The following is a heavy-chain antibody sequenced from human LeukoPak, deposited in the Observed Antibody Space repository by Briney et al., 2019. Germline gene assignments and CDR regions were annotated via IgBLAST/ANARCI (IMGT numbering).Heavy chain of an antibody. D-gene: IGHD3-22*01. Sequence: SETLSLTCTVSGGSISSDHWSWIRQPPGRGLEWIGYIYYSGSTNYNPSLKSRVTISVDTSKNQFSLKLSSVTAADTAVYYCARGGFSGYPDDYWGQGTLVTVSS. V-gene: IGHV4-59*12. J-gene: IGHJ4*02. CDR1: GGSISSDH. CDR2: IYYSGST. CDR3: ARGGFSGYPDDY.